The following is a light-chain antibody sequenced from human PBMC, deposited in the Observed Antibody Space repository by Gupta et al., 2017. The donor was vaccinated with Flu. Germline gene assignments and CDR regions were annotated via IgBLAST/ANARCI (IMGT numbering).Light chain of an antibody. Sequence: QSALSQPPSASESPGQSVTISCTGTSSDIGGYDYVSWYQHHPGKAPKLIIYEVTTRPSGVPDRFSASKSGNTASLTVSGLQPEDEGYYYCSSFAGGRNHVIFGGWTKLTVL. V-gene: IGLV2-8*01. J-gene: IGLJ2*01. CDR1: SSDIGGYDY. CDR2: EVT. CDR3: SSFAGGRNHVI.